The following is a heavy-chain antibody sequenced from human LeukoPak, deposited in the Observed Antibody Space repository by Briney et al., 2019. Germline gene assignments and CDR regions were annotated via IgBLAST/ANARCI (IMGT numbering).Heavy chain of an antibody. CDR2: IYSGGST. J-gene: IGHJ3*02. V-gene: IGHV3-53*01. D-gene: IGHD6-13*01. Sequence: GGSLRLSCAASRFAFNKFAMSWVRQAPGKGLEWVSVIYSGGSTYYADSVKGRFTISRDNSKNTLYLQMNSLRAEDTAVYYCARETAGTHAFDIWGQGTMVTVSS. CDR1: RFAFNKFA. CDR3: ARETAGTHAFDI.